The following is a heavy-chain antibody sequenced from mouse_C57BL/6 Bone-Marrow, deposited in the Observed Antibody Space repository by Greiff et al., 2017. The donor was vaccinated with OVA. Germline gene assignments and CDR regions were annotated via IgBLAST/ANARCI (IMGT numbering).Heavy chain of an antibody. J-gene: IGHJ1*03. V-gene: IGHV7-1*01. D-gene: IGHD4-1*01. Sequence: EVKLVESGGGLVQSGRSLRLSCATSGFTFSDFYMEWVRQAPGKGLEWIAASRNKANDYTTEYSASVKGRFIVSRDTSQSILYLQMNALRAEDTAIYYCARDNWDWYFDVWGTGTTGTVSS. CDR1: GFTFSDFY. CDR3: ARDNWDWYFDV. CDR2: SRNKANDYTT.